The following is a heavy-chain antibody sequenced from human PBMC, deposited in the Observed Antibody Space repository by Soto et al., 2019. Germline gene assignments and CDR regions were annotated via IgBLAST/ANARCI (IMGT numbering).Heavy chain of an antibody. D-gene: IGHD2-2*02. CDR3: AEDLGYCSSTSCYRPEAGNDAFDI. CDR2: ISWNSGSI. Sequence: RLSCAASGFTFDDYAMHWVRQAPGKGLEWVSGISWNSGSIGYADSVKGRFTISRDNAKNSLYLQMNSLRAEDTALYYCAEDLGYCSSTSCYRPEAGNDAFDIWGQGKMVT. J-gene: IGHJ3*02. CDR1: GFTFDDYA. V-gene: IGHV3-9*01.